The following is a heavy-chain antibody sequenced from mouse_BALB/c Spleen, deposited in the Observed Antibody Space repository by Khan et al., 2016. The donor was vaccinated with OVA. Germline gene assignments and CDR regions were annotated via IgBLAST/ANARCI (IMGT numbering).Heavy chain of an antibody. CDR1: GFTFSDYY. D-gene: IGHD1-1*02. J-gene: IGHJ3*01. CDR2: ISDGGSYT. Sequence: EVELVEPGGGLVKPGGSLKLSCAASGFTFSDYYMYWVRQTPEKRLEWVATISDGGSYTYYPDSVKGRFTISRDNAKNNLYLQMSSLKSEDTAMYYCARAGYGGLAYWGQGTLVTVSA. CDR3: ARAGYGGLAY. V-gene: IGHV5-4*02.